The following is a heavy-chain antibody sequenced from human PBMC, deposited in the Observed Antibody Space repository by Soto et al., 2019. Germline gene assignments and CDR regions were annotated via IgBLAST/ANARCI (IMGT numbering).Heavy chain of an antibody. CDR1: GYTFTIYS. V-gene: IGHV1-3*01. J-gene: IGHJ4*02. CDR2: INAGNGNT. D-gene: IGHD3-3*01. CDR3: ARVWYDFWSGYYTDY. Sequence: ASVKVSCEASGYTFTIYSMHCVLQAPGQRLDWMGWINAGNGNTKYSQKFQGRVTITRDTSASTAYMELSSLRSEDTAVYYCARVWYDFWSGYYTDYWGQGTLVTVSS.